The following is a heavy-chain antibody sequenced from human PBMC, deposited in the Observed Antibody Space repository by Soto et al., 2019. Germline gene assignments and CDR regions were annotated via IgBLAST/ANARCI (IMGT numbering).Heavy chain of an antibody. J-gene: IGHJ5*02. CDR1: GFMFSAYT. V-gene: IGHV3-21*01. CDR3: ATPYYYNH. D-gene: IGHD3-22*01. Sequence: GGSLRLSCAASGFMFSAYTMNWVRQAPGKRLEWLSSISSDSDHIDYADSVRGRFTVSRDNARKSLYLQMDSLGAEDTGVYYCATPYYYNHWGPGTLVTVSS. CDR2: ISSDSDHI.